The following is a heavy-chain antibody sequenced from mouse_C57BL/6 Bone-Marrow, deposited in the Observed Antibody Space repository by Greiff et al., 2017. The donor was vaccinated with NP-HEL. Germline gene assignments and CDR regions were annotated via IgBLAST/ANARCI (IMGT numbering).Heavy chain of an antibody. J-gene: IGHJ2*01. V-gene: IGHV1-63*01. CDR3: ARWGLYFDY. Sequence: VKLVESGAELVRPGTSVKMSCKASGYTFTNYWIGWAKQRPGHGLEWIGDIYPGGGYTNYNEKFKGKATLTADKSSSTAYMQFSSLTSEDSAIYYCARWGLYFDYWGQGTTLTVSS. CDR1: GYTFTNYW. CDR2: IYPGGGYT. D-gene: IGHD3-1*01.